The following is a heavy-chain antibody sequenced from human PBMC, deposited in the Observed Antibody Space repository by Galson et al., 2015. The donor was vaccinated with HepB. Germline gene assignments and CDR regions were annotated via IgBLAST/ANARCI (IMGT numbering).Heavy chain of an antibody. J-gene: IGHJ4*02. CDR3: ARHESESKTYAADN. CDR2: FYYTGNT. V-gene: IGHV4-39*01. Sequence: ETLSLTCTVSGGSISSSSYYWGWLRQPPGKGLEWIGSFYYTGNTHYKPSLKSRVTISGDTSKNQFSLKLNSVTAADTAVYYCARHESESKTYAADNWSQGTLVTVSS. D-gene: IGHD2-2*01. CDR1: GGSISSSSYY.